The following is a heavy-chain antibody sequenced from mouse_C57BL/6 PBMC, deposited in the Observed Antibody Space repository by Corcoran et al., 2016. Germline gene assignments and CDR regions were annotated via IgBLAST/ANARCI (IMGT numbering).Heavy chain of an antibody. Sequence: QVQLQQSGPELVKPGASVKISCKASGYSFTSYYIHWVKQRPGQGLEWIGWIYPGSGNTKYNEKFKGKATLTADTSSSTAYMQLSSLTSEDSAVYYCARSGLRYAMDYWGQGTSVTVSS. CDR3: ARSGLRYAMDY. CDR1: GYSFTSYY. J-gene: IGHJ4*01. D-gene: IGHD1-1*01. CDR2: IYPGSGNT. V-gene: IGHV1-66*01.